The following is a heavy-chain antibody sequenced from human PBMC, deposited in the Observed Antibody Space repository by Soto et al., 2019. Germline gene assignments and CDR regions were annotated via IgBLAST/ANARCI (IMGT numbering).Heavy chain of an antibody. D-gene: IGHD3-10*01. CDR1: GGSISSGGYS. CDR2: IYHSGST. CDR3: ARAYRGGTFDY. J-gene: IGHJ4*02. Sequence: TSETLSLTCAVSGGSISSGGYSWSWIRQPPGKGLEWIGYIYHSGSTYYNPSLKSRVTISVDRSKNQFSLKLSSVTAADTAVYYCARAYRGGTFDYWGQGTLVTVSS. V-gene: IGHV4-30-2*01.